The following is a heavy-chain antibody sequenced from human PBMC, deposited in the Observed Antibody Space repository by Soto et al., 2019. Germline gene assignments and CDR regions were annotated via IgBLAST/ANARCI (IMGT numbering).Heavy chain of an antibody. V-gene: IGHV3-15*01. CDR1: GFTFSNAW. CDR2: IKSKTDGGTT. J-gene: IGHJ6*02. CDR3: TTARSGPPSYGMDV. D-gene: IGHD3-3*01. Sequence: GGSLRLSCAASGFTFSNAWMSWVRQAPGKGLGWVGRIKSKTDGGTTDYAAPVKGRFTISRDDSKNTLYLQMNSLKTEDTAVYYCTTARSGPPSYGMDVWGQGTPVTVSS.